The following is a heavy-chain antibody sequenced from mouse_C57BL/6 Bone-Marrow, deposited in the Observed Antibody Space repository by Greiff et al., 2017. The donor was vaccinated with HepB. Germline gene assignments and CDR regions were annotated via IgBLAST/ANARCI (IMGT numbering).Heavy chain of an antibody. CDR3: AVYGNYDY. CDR1: GYAFSSSW. J-gene: IGHJ2*01. CDR2: IYPGDGDT. Sequence: QVQLQQSGPELVKPGASVKNSCKASGYAFSSSWMNWVKQRPGKGLEWIGRIYPGDGDTNYNGKFKGKATLTADKSSSTAYMQLSSLTSEDSAVYFCAVYGNYDYWGQGTTLTVSS. V-gene: IGHV1-82*01. D-gene: IGHD2-1*01.